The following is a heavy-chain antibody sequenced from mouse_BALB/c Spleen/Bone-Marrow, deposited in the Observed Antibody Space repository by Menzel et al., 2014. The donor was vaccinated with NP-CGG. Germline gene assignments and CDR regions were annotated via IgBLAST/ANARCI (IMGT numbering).Heavy chain of an antibody. J-gene: IGHJ2*01. V-gene: IGHV5-17*02. CDR1: GFTFSNFG. Sequence: EVKVVESGGGLVQPGGSRKLSCAASGFTFSNFGMHWFRQSPEKGPEWVAFVSTGSTIIYYADTVKGRFTISRDNPENTLFLQMPSLRSEDTAIYYCARSHFYGNYFDYWGQGTTLTVSS. CDR3: ARSHFYGNYFDY. D-gene: IGHD2-1*01. CDR2: VSTGSTII.